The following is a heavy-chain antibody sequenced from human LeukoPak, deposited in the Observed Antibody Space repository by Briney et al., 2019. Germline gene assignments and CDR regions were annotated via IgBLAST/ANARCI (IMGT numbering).Heavy chain of an antibody. CDR3: ARGYNWNDEAHFDY. CDR1: GGSFSGYY. Sequence: SETLSLTCAVYGGSFSGYYWSWIRQPPGKGLEWIGEINHSGSTNYNPSLKSRVTISVGTSKNQFSLKLSSVTAADTAVYYCARGYNWNDEAHFDYWGQGTLVTVSS. V-gene: IGHV4-34*01. D-gene: IGHD1-1*01. CDR2: INHSGST. J-gene: IGHJ4*02.